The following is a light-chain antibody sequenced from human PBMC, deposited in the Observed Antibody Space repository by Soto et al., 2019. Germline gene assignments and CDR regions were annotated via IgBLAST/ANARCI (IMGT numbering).Light chain of an antibody. J-gene: IGKJ1*01. CDR3: QQSNSIPPWT. CDR2: GAS. V-gene: IGKV1-39*01. Sequence: DIQMTQSPSSLSASVGDRVTINCRASQTINTYLNWYQHKPGKGPKLLIYGASTLQSGVPSRFSGSGSGTDFTLTISSLQPEDVATYYCQQSNSIPPWTFGQGTKVDIK. CDR1: QTINTY.